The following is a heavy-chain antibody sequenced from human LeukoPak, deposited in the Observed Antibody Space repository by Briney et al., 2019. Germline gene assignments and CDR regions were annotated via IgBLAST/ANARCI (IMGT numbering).Heavy chain of an antibody. J-gene: IGHJ6*03. D-gene: IGHD2-8*01. V-gene: IGHV3-30-3*01. CDR2: VSYDGSNK. Sequence: GRSLRLSCAASGFTFSTYAIHWARRAPGKGLEWVAVVSYDGSNKYYADSVKGRFTISRDNSKNTLYLHMNSLRPEDTAVFYCARGLNAGFLFQYYYMDVWGKGTTVTVSS. CDR3: ARGLNAGFLFQYYYMDV. CDR1: GFTFSTYA.